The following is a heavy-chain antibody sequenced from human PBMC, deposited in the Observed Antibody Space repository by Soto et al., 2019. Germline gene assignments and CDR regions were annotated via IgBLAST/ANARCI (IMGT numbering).Heavy chain of an antibody. CDR1: GFTFSSYG. CDR3: AKSESYHEHYGMDV. CDR2: ISYDGSNK. Sequence: QVQLVESGGGVVQPGRSLRLSCAASGFTFSSYGMHWVRQAPGKGLEWVAVISYDGSNKYHADSVKGRFTISRDNSKNTLYLQMSSLRAEDTAVYYCAKSESYHEHYGMDVWGQGTTVTVSS. D-gene: IGHD1-26*01. J-gene: IGHJ6*02. V-gene: IGHV3-30*18.